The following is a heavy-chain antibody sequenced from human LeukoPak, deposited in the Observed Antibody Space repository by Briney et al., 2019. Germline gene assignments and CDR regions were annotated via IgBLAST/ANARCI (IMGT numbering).Heavy chain of an antibody. V-gene: IGHV1-18*01. Sequence: ASVKVSCKASGYTFTSYGISWVRQAPGQGLEWMGWISAYSGNTNYAQKLQGRVTMTTDTSTSTAYMELRSLRSDDTAVYYCARWGPYYYGSAYYYYYGMDVWGQGTTVTVSS. CDR3: ARWGPYYYGSAYYYYYGMDV. CDR1: GYTFTSYG. J-gene: IGHJ6*02. D-gene: IGHD3-10*01. CDR2: ISAYSGNT.